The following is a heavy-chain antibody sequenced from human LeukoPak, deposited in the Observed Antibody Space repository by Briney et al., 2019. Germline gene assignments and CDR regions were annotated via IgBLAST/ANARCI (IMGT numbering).Heavy chain of an antibody. V-gene: IGHV4-39*07. CDR1: GGSISSSSYY. CDR3: ARAQGGGWFTYYFDP. Sequence: SETLSLTCTVSGGSISSSSYYWGCIRQPPGKGLEWNGSIYYSGSTYYNPSLKSRVTISVDTSKNQFSLKLSSMSATDTASYYCARAQGGGWFTYYFDPWGQGALVTVSS. J-gene: IGHJ4*02. CDR2: IYYSGST. D-gene: IGHD6-19*01.